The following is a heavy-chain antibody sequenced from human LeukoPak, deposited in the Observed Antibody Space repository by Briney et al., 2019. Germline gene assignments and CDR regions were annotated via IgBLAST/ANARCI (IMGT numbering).Heavy chain of an antibody. CDR3: ARALDSLGGLSLPDY. J-gene: IGHJ4*02. Sequence: ASVKVSCKASGYSFTNYAMNWVRQAPGQGLEFMGWIHPTTGNPAYAQGFSGRFVFSLDTSVTTTYLQISDLKAEDTAVYFCARALDSLGGLSLPDYWGQGTLVTVSS. V-gene: IGHV7-4-1*02. CDR1: GYSFTNYA. CDR2: IHPTTGNP. D-gene: IGHD3-16*02.